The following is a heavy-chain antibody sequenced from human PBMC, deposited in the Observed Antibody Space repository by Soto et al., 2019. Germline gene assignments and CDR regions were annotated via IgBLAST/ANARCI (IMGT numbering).Heavy chain of an antibody. V-gene: IGHV3-23*01. CDR3: AKDKGVTTVTTALDY. Sequence: EVQLLESGGGLVQPGGSLRLSCAASGFTFSSYALSWVRQAPGKGLEWVSAISGSGGSTYYADSVKGRFTISRDNSKNTLYLQMNSLRAEDTAVYYCAKDKGVTTVTTALDYWGQGTLVTVSS. J-gene: IGHJ4*02. CDR1: GFTFSSYA. D-gene: IGHD4-17*01. CDR2: ISGSGGST.